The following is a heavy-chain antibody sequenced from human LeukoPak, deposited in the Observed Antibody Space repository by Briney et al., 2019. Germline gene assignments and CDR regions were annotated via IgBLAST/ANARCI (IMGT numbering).Heavy chain of an antibody. CDR3: ARGDSSRGYFDY. CDR2: IVPIFGTA. CDR1: GGTFSSYA. J-gene: IGHJ4*02. D-gene: IGHD3-22*01. V-gene: IGHV1-69*05. Sequence: SVKVSCKASGGTFSSYAISWVRQAPGQGLEWMGGIVPIFGTANYAQKFQGRVTITTDESTSTAYMELSSLRSEDTAVYYCARGDSSRGYFDYWGQGTLVTVSS.